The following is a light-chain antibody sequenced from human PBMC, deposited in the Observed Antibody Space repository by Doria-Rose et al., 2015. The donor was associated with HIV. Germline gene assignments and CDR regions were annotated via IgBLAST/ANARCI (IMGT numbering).Light chain of an antibody. V-gene: IGKV1-39*01. CDR1: QNINRI. Sequence: DIRLTQSPSSLSASVGGRVTITCRASQNINRILNWCQQKPGKVPKVLIYAASDLQSGVPSRFSGSGSGTDFTLTISSLQPEDFATYYCQQSFSTPRTFGQGTKVEIK. J-gene: IGKJ1*01. CDR3: QQSFSTPRT. CDR2: AAS.